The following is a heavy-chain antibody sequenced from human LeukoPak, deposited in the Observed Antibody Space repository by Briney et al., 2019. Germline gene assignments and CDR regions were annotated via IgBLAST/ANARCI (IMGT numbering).Heavy chain of an antibody. CDR2: IYYSGST. J-gene: IGHJ4*02. CDR3: ARVAGGVDYFDY. D-gene: IGHD1-14*01. CDR1: GGSISSGDYY. V-gene: IGHV4-30-4*01. Sequence: SETLSLTCTVSGGSISSGDYYWRWIRQPPGKGLEWIGYIYYSGSTYYNPSLKSRVTMSVDTSKNQFSLKLSSVTAADTAVHYCARVAGGVDYFDYWGQGTLVTVSS.